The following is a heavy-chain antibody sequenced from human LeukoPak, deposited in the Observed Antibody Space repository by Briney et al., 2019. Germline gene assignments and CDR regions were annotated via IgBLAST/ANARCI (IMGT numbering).Heavy chain of an antibody. CDR2: ISSSSSYI. Sequence: GSLRLSCAASGFTFSSYSMNWVRQAPGKGLEWVSSISSSSSYIYYADSVKGRFTISRDNAKNSLYLQMNSLRAEDTAVYYCARADSGYDKDFDYWGQGTLVTVSS. D-gene: IGHD5-12*01. CDR1: GFTFSSYS. V-gene: IGHV3-21*01. CDR3: ARADSGYDKDFDY. J-gene: IGHJ4*02.